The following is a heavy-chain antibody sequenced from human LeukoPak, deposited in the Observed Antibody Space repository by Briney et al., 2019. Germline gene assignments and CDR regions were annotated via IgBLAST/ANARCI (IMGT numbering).Heavy chain of an antibody. J-gene: IGHJ4*02. CDR3: AKEVRESAWFYFDY. V-gene: IGHV3-30*18. D-gene: IGHD3-10*01. CDR2: ISKDGSNK. CDR1: GFTFSNYG. Sequence: PGGSLRLSCAAAGFTFSNYGIHWVRQAPGKGLEWVAVISKDGSNKDYADSVKGRFIISRDNSKNTLYLQMNSLSAEDTAVYYCAKEVRESAWFYFDYWGQGTLATVSS.